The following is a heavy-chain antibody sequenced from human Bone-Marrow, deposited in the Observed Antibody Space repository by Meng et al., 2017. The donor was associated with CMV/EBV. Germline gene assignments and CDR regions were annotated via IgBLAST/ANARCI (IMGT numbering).Heavy chain of an antibody. Sequence: ETLSLTCTVSGGSISSSSYYWGWIRQPPGKGLEWIGSIYYSGSTYYNPSLKSRVTISVDTSKNQFSLKLSSVTAADTAVYYCARAQGSGWLNYYYGMDVWGQGTMVTVSS. CDR3: ARAQGSGWLNYYYGMDV. D-gene: IGHD6-19*01. CDR2: IYYSGST. V-gene: IGHV4-39*07. J-gene: IGHJ6*02. CDR1: GGSISSSSYY.